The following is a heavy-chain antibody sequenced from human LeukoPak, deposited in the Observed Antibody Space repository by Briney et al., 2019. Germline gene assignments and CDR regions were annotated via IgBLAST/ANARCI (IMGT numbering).Heavy chain of an antibody. Sequence: GESLNISCKGSGYSFTNYWIGWVRHLPGKGLEWMGIIYSGDSDTRYSPSFQGQATTSAEKSISTAYLQWSSLEASVTAIYYGAAVEVWPAPFDYWGQGTLVTVSS. J-gene: IGHJ4*02. CDR2: IYSGDSDT. D-gene: IGHD3-16*01. CDR1: GYSFTNYW. CDR3: AAVEVWPAPFDY. V-gene: IGHV5-51*01.